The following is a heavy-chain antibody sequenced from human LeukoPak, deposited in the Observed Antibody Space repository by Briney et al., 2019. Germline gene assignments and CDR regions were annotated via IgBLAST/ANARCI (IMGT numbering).Heavy chain of an antibody. CDR3: ARVDSSNWYEYRGYFDY. V-gene: IGHV4-59*01. Sequence: SETLSLTCTVSGGSISSYYWSWIRQPPGKGLEWIRYIYYSGSTNYNPSLNSRVTISVDTSKNQFSLKLSSVTAADTAVYYCARVDSSNWYEYRGYFDYWGQGTLVTVSS. CDR1: GGSISSYY. CDR2: IYYSGST. J-gene: IGHJ4*02. D-gene: IGHD6-13*01.